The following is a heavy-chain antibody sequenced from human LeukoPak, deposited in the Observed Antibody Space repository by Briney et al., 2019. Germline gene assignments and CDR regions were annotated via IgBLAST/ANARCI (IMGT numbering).Heavy chain of an antibody. CDR1: GFTVSSNY. CDR2: IYSGGST. V-gene: IGHV3-66*01. J-gene: IGHJ6*03. CDR3: ARGPRYYYGSGSYYNGYYYYMDV. Sequence: GGSLRLSCAASGFTVSSNYMSWVRKAPGKGLEWVSVIYSGGSTYYADSVKGRFTISRDNSKNTLYLQMNSLRAEDTAVYYCARGPRYYYGSGSYYNGYYYYMDVWGKGTTVTISS. D-gene: IGHD3-10*01.